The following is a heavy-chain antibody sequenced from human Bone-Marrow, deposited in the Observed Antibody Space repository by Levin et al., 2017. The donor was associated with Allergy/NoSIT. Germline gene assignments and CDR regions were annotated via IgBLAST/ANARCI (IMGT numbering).Heavy chain of an antibody. J-gene: IGHJ4*02. CDR2: ISYDGSNK. Sequence: LSLTCAASGFTFSSYAMHWVRQAPGRGLEWVAVISYDGSNKYSADSVKGRFTISRDNSKNTLYLQMNSLRAEDTAVYYCAAKGYYYDTSGYYLDYWGQGTLVTVSS. D-gene: IGHD3-22*01. V-gene: IGHV3-30-3*01. CDR1: GFTFSSYA. CDR3: AAKGYYYDTSGYYLDY.